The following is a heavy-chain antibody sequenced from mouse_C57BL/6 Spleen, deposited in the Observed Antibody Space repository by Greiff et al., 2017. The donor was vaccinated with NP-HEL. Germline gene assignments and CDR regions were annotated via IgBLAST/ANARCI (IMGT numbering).Heavy chain of an antibody. D-gene: IGHD1-1*01. CDR3: AIKDYYGSSYWFAY. V-gene: IGHV1-9*01. J-gene: IGHJ3*01. CDR1: GYTFTGYW. CDR2: ILPGSGST. Sequence: VQLQQSGAELMKPGASVKLSCKATGYTFTGYWIEWVKQRPGHGLEWIGEILPGSGSTNYNAKFKGKATFTADTSSNTAYMQLSSLTTEDSAVYYCAIKDYYGSSYWFAYWGQGTLVTVSA.